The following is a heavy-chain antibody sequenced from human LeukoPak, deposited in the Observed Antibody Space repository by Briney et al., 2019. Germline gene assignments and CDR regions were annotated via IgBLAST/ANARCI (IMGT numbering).Heavy chain of an antibody. CDR2: ISYDGSNK. CDR3: AKETDFWSGYWG. V-gene: IGHV3-30-3*01. Sequence: HPGRSLRLSCAASGFTFSSYAMHWVRQAPGKGLEWVAVISYDGSNKYYADSVKGRFTISRDNSKNTLYLQMNSLRAEDTAVYYCAKETDFWSGYWGWGQGTLVTVSS. CDR1: GFTFSSYA. J-gene: IGHJ4*02. D-gene: IGHD3-3*01.